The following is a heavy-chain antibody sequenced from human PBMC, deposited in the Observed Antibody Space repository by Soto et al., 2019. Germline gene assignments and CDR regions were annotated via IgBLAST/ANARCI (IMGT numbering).Heavy chain of an antibody. Sequence: GGSLRLSCAASGFTFSSYAMSWVRQAPGKGLEWVSAISGSGGSTYYADSVKGRFTISRDNSKNTMYLQINSLRAEDTAVYYCAKTFLYSSSWYRQNFDYWGQGTLVTVSS. CDR2: ISGSGGST. D-gene: IGHD6-13*01. J-gene: IGHJ4*02. CDR1: GFTFSSYA. CDR3: AKTFLYSSSWYRQNFDY. V-gene: IGHV3-23*01.